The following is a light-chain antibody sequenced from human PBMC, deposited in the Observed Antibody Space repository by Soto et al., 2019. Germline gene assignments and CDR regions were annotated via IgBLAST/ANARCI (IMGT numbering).Light chain of an antibody. CDR3: QQSYSTPPWT. Sequence: IPMTQSPSSLSASVGDRVAITCRASQSISNFLNWYQQKPGKAPTLLIFTASSLQSGVPSRFSGSGSATDFTLTISSLQPEDSATYYCQQSYSTPPWTFGPGTKVDIK. CDR2: TAS. V-gene: IGKV1-39*01. CDR1: QSISNF. J-gene: IGKJ1*01.